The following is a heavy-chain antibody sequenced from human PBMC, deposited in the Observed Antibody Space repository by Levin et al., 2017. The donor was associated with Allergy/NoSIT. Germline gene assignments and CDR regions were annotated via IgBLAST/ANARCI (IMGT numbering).Heavy chain of an antibody. D-gene: IGHD5-12*01. CDR1: GFTFSSYA. CDR2: ISSNGGST. V-gene: IGHV3-64*01. Sequence: GGSLRLSCAASGFTFSSYAMHWVRQAPGKGLEYVSAISSNGGSTYYANSVKGRFTISRDNSKNTLYLQMGSLRAEDMAVYYCARAVSGYDMFDYWGQGTLVTVSS. J-gene: IGHJ4*02. CDR3: ARAVSGYDMFDY.